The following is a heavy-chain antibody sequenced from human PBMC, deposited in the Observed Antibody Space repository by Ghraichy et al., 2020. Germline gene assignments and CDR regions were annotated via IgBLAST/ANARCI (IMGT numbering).Heavy chain of an antibody. Sequence: ASVKVSCKTARSPFSTPVISFLLVSPLQLREWKGWISGYNGNTKYAQKFQDRVTMTTDTSTNTAYMELSSLRSDDTAVYYCARGGRQLLIEHFDYGGQGILVT. CDR3: ARGGRQLLIEHFDY. CDR2: ISGYNGNT. V-gene: IGHV1-18*01. CDR1: RSPFSTPV. D-gene: IGHD2-2*01. J-gene: IGHJ4*02.